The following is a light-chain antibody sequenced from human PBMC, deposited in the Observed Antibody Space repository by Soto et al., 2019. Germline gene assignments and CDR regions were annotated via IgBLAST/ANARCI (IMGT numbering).Light chain of an antibody. V-gene: IGLV2-23*01. CDR1: SSDVGSYNL. CDR3: CSYAGSSTAVV. Sequence: QSALTQPASVSGSPGQSITISCTGTSSDVGSYNLVSWYQQHPGKAPKLMIYAGSKRPSGVSNRFSGSKSGNTASLPISGLQAEDEADYFCCSYAGSSTAVVFGGGTKLTVL. J-gene: IGLJ2*01. CDR2: AGS.